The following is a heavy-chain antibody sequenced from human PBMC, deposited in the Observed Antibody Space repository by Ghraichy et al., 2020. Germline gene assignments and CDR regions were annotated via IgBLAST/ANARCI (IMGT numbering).Heavy chain of an antibody. D-gene: IGHD6-13*01. Sequence: SETLSLTCTVSGGSLSPYYWNWIRQPPGKELEWLGYISYSGGTNYSPSLKSRVTISIDTSKNQFSLKLSSVTAEDTAVYYCAREFHSSNWPYYYNGMDVWGQDTTATV. CDR3: AREFHSSNWPYYYNGMDV. CDR2: ISYSGGT. J-gene: IGHJ6*02. V-gene: IGHV4-59*01. CDR1: GGSLSPYY.